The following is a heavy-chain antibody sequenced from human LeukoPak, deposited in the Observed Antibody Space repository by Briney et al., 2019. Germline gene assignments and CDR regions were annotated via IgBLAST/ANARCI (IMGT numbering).Heavy chain of an antibody. V-gene: IGHV3-23*01. D-gene: IGHD6-13*01. CDR2: ISGSGGST. Sequence: GGSLRLSCAASGLTFSSYAMSWVRQAPGKGLEWVSAISGSGGSTYYADSVKGRFTISRDNSKNTLYLQMNSLRAEDTAVYYCAKDRSSSSWYERVFDYWGQGTLVTVSS. CDR3: AKDRSSSSWYERVFDY. J-gene: IGHJ4*02. CDR1: GLTFSSYA.